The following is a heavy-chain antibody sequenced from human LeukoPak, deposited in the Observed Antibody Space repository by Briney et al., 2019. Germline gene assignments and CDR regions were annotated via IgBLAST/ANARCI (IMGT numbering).Heavy chain of an antibody. CDR1: GFTFSSYS. CDR2: ISSSSSYI. D-gene: IGHD6-6*01. V-gene: IGHV3-21*01. J-gene: IGHJ4*02. CDR3: ARGVSSIAARPQDY. Sequence: KPGGSLRLSCAASGFTFSSYSMNWVRQAPGEGLEWVSSISSSSSYIYYADSVKGRFTISRDNAKNSLYLQMNSLRAEDTAVYYCARGVSSIAARPQDYWGQGTLVTVSS.